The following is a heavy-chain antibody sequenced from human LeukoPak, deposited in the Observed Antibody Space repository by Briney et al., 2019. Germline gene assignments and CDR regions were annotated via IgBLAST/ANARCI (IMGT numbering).Heavy chain of an antibody. Sequence: PGGSLRLSCAASAVPFTASWMHWVRQAPGEGLAWVSHISSDGSVIVYADSVKGRFTISRDNAKNTLYLQMNSLRVDDTAVYYCAIDRHYTMNIWGQGTTVTVSS. D-gene: IGHD4-11*01. J-gene: IGHJ6*02. CDR3: AIDRHYTMNI. CDR2: ISSDGSVI. V-gene: IGHV3-74*01. CDR1: AVPFTASW.